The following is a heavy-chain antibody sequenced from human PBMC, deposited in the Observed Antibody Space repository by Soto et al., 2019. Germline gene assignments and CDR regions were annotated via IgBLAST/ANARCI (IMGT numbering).Heavy chain of an antibody. CDR3: GFWKGDSARGYYYYGMDV. Sequence: SVKVSFKASGGTFSSYAISWVRQAPGQGLEWMGGIIPIFGTANYAQKFQGRVTITADESTSTAYMELSSLRSEDTAVYYCGFWKGDSARGYYYYGMDVWGQGTTVTVSS. CDR2: IIPIFGTA. J-gene: IGHJ6*02. D-gene: IGHD3-3*01. CDR1: GGTFSSYA. V-gene: IGHV1-69*13.